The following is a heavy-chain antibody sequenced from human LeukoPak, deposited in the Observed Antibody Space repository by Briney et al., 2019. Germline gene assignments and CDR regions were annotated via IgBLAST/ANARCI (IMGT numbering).Heavy chain of an antibody. CDR3: ASQPGHSSSWYASGY. D-gene: IGHD6-13*01. J-gene: IGHJ4*02. Sequence: SETLSLTCAVSGGSISSGGYSWSWIRQPPGKGLEWIGYIYHSGSTYYNPSLKSRVTISVDRSKNQFSLKLSSVTAADTAVYYCASQPGHSSSWYASGYWGQGTLVTVSS. CDR1: GGSISSGGYS. V-gene: IGHV4-30-2*01. CDR2: IYHSGST.